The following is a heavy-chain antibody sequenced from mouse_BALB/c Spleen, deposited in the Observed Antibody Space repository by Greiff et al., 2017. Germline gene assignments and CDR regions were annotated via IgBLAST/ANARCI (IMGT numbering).Heavy chain of an antibody. D-gene: IGHD2-14*01. CDR1: GYSFTSYW. CDR3: TRSNYRYDAMDY. CDR2: IYPGNSDT. Sequence: VQLQQSGTVLARPGASVKMSCKASGYSFTSYWMHWVKQRPGQGLEWIGAIYPGNSDTSYNQKFKGKAKLTAVTSASTAYMELSSLTNEDSAVYYCTRSNYRYDAMDYWGQGTSVTVSS. V-gene: IGHV1-5*01. J-gene: IGHJ4*01.